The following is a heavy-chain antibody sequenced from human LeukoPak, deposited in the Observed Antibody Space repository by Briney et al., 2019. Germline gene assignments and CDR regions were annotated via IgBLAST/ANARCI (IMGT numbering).Heavy chain of an antibody. CDR1: GFTFSSYR. Sequence: GGSLRLSCAASGFTFSSYRMSSVRQAPGKGLERVANIRRNGSEKYYVDSVKSLSTISTDNNKNSQYLQMSSLRAEDTAVYYCARVRYDSSGYYFADYWGQGTLVTVSS. D-gene: IGHD3-22*01. CDR2: IRRNGSEK. CDR3: ARVRYDSSGYYFADY. V-gene: IGHV3-7*01. J-gene: IGHJ4*02.